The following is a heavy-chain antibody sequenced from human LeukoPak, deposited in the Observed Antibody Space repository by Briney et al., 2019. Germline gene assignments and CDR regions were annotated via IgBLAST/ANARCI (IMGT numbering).Heavy chain of an antibody. CDR1: GGTFSSYA. V-gene: IGHV1-46*01. CDR2: INPSGGST. J-gene: IGHJ3*02. D-gene: IGHD6-19*01. Sequence: ASVKVSCKASGGTFSSYAISWVQQAPGQGLEWMGIINPSGGSTSYAQKFQGRVTMTRDMSTSTVYMELSSLRSEDTAVYYCARVGGIAVAVDAFDIWGQGTMVTVSS. CDR3: ARVGGIAVAVDAFDI.